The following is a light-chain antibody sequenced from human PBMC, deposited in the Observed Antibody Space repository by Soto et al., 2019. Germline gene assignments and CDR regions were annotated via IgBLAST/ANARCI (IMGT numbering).Light chain of an antibody. CDR1: QDISND. CDR2: AAS. CDR3: QKYDSAPFT. V-gene: IGKV1-27*01. Sequence: DVQMTQSPSSLSASVGDRLTITCRASQDISNDLAWYQQRPGKVPKLLIYAASTLPSGVPSRFSGSGSGTAFTLTISSLQPEDCATSYCQKYDSAPFTFGPGTKVDIK. J-gene: IGKJ3*01.